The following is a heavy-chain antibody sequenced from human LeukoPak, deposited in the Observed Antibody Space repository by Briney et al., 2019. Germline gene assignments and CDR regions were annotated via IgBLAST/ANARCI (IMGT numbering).Heavy chain of an antibody. Sequence: PGGSLRLSCAASGFTFSSYGMSWVRQAPGKGLEWVSAISGSGGSTYYADSVKGRFTISRDNSKNTLYLQMNSLRAEDTAVYYCAKSSHSSRQTADSFDYWGQGTLVTVSS. CDR1: GFTFSSYG. CDR3: AKSSHSSRQTADSFDY. CDR2: ISGSGGST. V-gene: IGHV3-23*01. D-gene: IGHD6-13*01. J-gene: IGHJ4*02.